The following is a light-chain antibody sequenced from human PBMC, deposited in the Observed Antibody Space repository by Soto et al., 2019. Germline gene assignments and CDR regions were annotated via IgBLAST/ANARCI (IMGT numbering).Light chain of an antibody. CDR3: QQRSNWLT. Sequence: EIVMTHSPATLSVSPGERATLSCRASQSVSSNLAWYQQKPGQAPRLLIYGASNRATGIPARFSGSGSGTDFTLTISSLEPEDFAVYYCQQRSNWLTFGGGTKVDIK. J-gene: IGKJ4*01. CDR2: GAS. V-gene: IGKV3-11*01. CDR1: QSVSSN.